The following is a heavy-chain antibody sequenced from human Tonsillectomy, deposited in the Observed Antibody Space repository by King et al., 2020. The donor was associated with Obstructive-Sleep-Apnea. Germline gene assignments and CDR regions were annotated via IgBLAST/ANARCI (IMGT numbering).Heavy chain of an antibody. J-gene: IGHJ2*01. Sequence: VQLQQWGAGLLKPSETLSLTCGVYGGSFSGYYWSWVRQPPGKGLEWIGEINHSGRTNYNPSLKTRLTILVDTSKNQFSLKLYSVTAADTAVYYCARGGGDYWYLDLWGRGTLVTVSS. CDR1: GGSFSGYY. D-gene: IGHD4-17*01. V-gene: IGHV4-34*01. CDR2: INHSGRT. CDR3: ARGGGDYWYLDL.